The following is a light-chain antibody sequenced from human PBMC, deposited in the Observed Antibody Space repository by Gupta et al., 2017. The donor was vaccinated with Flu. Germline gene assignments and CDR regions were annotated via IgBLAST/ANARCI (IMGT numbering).Light chain of an antibody. Sequence: QSALTQPRSVSGSPGQSVAISCTGTSSDVGAYNYVSWYQQHPGKAPKLIIYDVYKRPSGVPDRFTGSKSGNTASLTIAGLQPEDEADYYCCSCGAASFFGGGTKLTVL. V-gene: IGLV2-11*01. CDR1: SSDVGAYNY. CDR3: CSCGAASF. J-gene: IGLJ2*01. CDR2: DVY.